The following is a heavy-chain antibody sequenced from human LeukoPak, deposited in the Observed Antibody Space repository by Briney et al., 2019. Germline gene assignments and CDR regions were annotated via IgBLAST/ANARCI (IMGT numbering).Heavy chain of an antibody. CDR2: IDPNSGDT. V-gene: IGHV1-2*02. D-gene: IGHD2-15*01. Sequence: ASVKVSCKASGYTFTYYYIHWVRQAPGQGLEWMGRIDPNSGDTKYAERFQGGVTMTRDTSISTAYMDLSRLKSDDTAVYYCARATEICSGGSCWGGWFDPWGQGTLVTVSS. J-gene: IGHJ5*02. CDR1: GYTFTYYY. CDR3: ARATEICSGGSCWGGWFDP.